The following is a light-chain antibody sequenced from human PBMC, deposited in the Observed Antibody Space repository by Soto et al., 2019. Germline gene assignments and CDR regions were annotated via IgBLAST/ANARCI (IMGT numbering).Light chain of an antibody. CDR3: CSYAGSSHYV. CDR1: SSDVGSYNL. Sequence: QSALTQPASVSGSPGQSITFSCTGTSSDVGSYNLVSWYQQQPGKAPKLMIYEVTKRPSGVSNRFSGSKSGNTASLTSYGLQAEDEADYYGCSYAGSSHYVFGTGTKLTVL. J-gene: IGLJ1*01. CDR2: EVT. V-gene: IGLV2-23*02.